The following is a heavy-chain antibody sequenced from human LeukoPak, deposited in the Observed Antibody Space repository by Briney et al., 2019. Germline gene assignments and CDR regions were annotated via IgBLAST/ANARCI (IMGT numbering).Heavy chain of an antibody. CDR2: IYYSGTT. D-gene: IGHD3-22*01. CDR3: ARLLNNDNSGDPDTFDM. V-gene: IGHV4-59*11. CDR1: GGSISRHY. J-gene: IGHJ3*02. Sequence: PSETLSLTCTVSGGSISRHYWSWIRQSPERGLEWLGFIYYSGTTRYNPSLRRRVTMSVDTSKNHFSLKLTSMTAADTAVYYCARLLNNDNSGDPDTFDMWRQGTMVTVSS.